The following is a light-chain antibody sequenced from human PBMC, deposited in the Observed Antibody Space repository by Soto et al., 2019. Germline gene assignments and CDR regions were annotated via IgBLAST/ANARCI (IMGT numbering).Light chain of an antibody. Sequence: QPVLTQPPSVSGAPGQRVTISCNGSSSNIGAGYNVHWYQQVPGTAPKLLIYGDSNRPSVVPDRFSGSKSGTSASLAITGLQAEDEADYYCQSYDSSLSGWLFGGGTKLTVL. CDR3: QSYDSSLSGWL. J-gene: IGLJ3*02. V-gene: IGLV1-40*01. CDR1: SSNIGAGYN. CDR2: GDS.